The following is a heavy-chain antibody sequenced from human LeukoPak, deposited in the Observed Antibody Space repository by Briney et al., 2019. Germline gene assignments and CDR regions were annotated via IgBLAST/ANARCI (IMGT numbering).Heavy chain of an antibody. Sequence: ASVKVSCKASGDTFSSYVISWVRQAPGQGLEWMGGIIPIFGSANYAQKFQGRVTITADKSTNTAYMELSSLRSEDTAAYYCARGVKIAVAGIYYFDYWGQGTLVTVSS. V-gene: IGHV1-69*06. J-gene: IGHJ4*02. CDR3: ARGVKIAVAGIYYFDY. CDR1: GDTFSSYV. CDR2: IIPIFGSA. D-gene: IGHD6-19*01.